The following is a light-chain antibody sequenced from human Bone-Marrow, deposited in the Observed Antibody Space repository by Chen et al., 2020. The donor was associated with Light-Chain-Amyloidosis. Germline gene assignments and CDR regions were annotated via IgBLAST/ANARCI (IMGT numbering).Light chain of an antibody. V-gene: IGLV3-21*02. Sequence: SYVLTQPSSVSVAPGQTATSACGGNNIGSTSVHWYQQTPGQAPLLVVYDDSYRPPGSPDRFSGSNAGITATLSLRGCVAGDEAGYCCRVWDRGRDRPMFGGLAKLPVL. CDR2: DDS. CDR1: NIGSTS. J-gene: IGLJ3*02. CDR3: RVWDRGRDRPM.